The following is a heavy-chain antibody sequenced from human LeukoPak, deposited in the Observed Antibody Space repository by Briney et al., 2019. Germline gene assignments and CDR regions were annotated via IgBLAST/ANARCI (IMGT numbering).Heavy chain of an antibody. D-gene: IGHD5-12*01. CDR2: ISSGGST. CDR3: ARGDDYKSTLFDY. CDR1: GASITRYF. J-gene: IGHJ4*02. Sequence: SETLSLTCTVSGASITRYFWNWILQPPGKELEWIGYISSGGSTNYNPSLKSRVTISIDTSKNQFSLKLTSATAAGTAVYYCARGDDYKSTLFDYWGQGTLVTVSS. V-gene: IGHV4-59*01.